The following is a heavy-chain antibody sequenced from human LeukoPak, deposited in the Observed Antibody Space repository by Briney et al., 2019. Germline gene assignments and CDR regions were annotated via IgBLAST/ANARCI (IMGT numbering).Heavy chain of an antibody. J-gene: IGHJ6*03. CDR2: INHSGST. Sequence: PSETLSLTCAVYGGSFSGYYWSWIRQPPGKGLEWIGEINHSGSTNYNPSLKSRVTISVDTSKNQFSLKLSSVTAADTAVYYCARNPHYYYYMDVWGKGTTVTISS. CDR3: ARNPHYYYYMDV. CDR1: GGSFSGYY. V-gene: IGHV4-34*01.